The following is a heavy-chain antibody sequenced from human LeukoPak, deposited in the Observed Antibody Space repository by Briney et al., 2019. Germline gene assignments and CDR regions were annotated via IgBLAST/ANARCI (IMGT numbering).Heavy chain of an antibody. CDR1: GFTFTNSA. CDR2: ISGSGGST. D-gene: IGHD3-10*01. Sequence: GGSLRLSRAASGFTFTNSAMSWVRQAPGKGLEWVSGISGSGGSTYYADSVKGRFTISRDNSKNTLYLQVNSLRAEDTAVYYCARGSGAYFDYWGQGTLVTVSS. CDR3: ARGSGAYFDY. J-gene: IGHJ4*02. V-gene: IGHV3-23*01.